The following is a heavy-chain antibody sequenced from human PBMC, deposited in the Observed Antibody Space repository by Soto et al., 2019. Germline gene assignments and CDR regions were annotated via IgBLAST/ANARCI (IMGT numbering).Heavy chain of an antibody. D-gene: IGHD3-9*01. CDR3: ARVTKYYDILTGYGSYGNWFDP. Sequence: QVQLQESGPGLVKPSGTLSLTCAVSSGSISSSNWWSWVRQPPGKGLEWIGEIYHSGSTNYNPSLKSRVTISVDKSKNQVSLKLSSVTAADTAVYYCARVTKYYDILTGYGSYGNWFDPWGQGTLVTVSS. CDR2: IYHSGST. J-gene: IGHJ5*02. V-gene: IGHV4-4*02. CDR1: SGSISSSNW.